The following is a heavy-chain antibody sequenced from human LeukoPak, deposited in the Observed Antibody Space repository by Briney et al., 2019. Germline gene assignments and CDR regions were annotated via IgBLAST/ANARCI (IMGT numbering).Heavy chain of an antibody. J-gene: IGHJ5*02. Sequence: SETLSLTCTVSGGSITNYYWSWIRQAAGKGLEWIGRIYSSGSTNYNPSLKSRVTMSVDTSMKQFSMKLSSVTAADTAVYYCARVVRDYDFWSGSGQFDPWGQGTLVTVSS. D-gene: IGHD3-3*01. CDR1: GGSITNYY. CDR3: ARVVRDYDFWSGSGQFDP. V-gene: IGHV4-4*07. CDR2: IYSSGST.